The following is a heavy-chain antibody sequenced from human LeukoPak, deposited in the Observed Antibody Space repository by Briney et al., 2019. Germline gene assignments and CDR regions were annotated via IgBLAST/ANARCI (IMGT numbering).Heavy chain of an antibody. D-gene: IGHD6-13*01. CDR1: GGSFSGYF. CDR2: INHSGST. V-gene: IGHV4-34*01. CDR3: ARGGTAAAGTEYYFDY. Sequence: SETLSLTCGVYGGSFSGYFWSWIRQPPGKGLEWIGEINHSGSTNYNPSLKSRVTISVDTSKNQFPLKLSSVTAADTAVYYCARGGTAAAGTEYYFDYWGQGTLVTVSS. J-gene: IGHJ4*02.